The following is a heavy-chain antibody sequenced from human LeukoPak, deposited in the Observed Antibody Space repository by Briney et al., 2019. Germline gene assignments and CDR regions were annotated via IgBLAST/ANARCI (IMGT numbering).Heavy chain of an antibody. CDR2: ISNDGRST. J-gene: IGHJ5*02. CDR3: VRGVSDYEYSGAS. CDR1: GFTFSSYW. V-gene: IGHV3-74*01. Sequence: GGSLRLSCAASGFTFSSYWMHWIRQAPGKGLVCVSRISNDGRSTIYADSVKGRFTISRDNGKNTVFLQMNSLRVEDTAVYYCVRGVSDYEYSGASWGQGTLVTVSS. D-gene: IGHD3-16*01.